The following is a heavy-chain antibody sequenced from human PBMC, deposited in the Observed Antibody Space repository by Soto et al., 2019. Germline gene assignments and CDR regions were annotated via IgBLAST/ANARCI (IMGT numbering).Heavy chain of an antibody. Sequence: SETLSLTCTVSGGSISSYYWSWIRQPPGKGLEWIGYIYYSGSTNYNPSLKSRVTISVDTSKNQFSLKLSSVTAADTAVYYCARVVGTGDSLFQGYYYYYMDVWGKGTTVTVSS. D-gene: IGHD7-27*01. J-gene: IGHJ6*03. V-gene: IGHV4-59*01. CDR3: ARVVGTGDSLFQGYYYYYMDV. CDR1: GGSISSYY. CDR2: IYYSGST.